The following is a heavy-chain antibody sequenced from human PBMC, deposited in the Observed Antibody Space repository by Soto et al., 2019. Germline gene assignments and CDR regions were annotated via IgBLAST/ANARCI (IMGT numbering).Heavy chain of an antibody. J-gene: IGHJ3*02. CDR2: INSDGSRT. CDR3: ASDFSYYDILTGYYDAFDI. V-gene: IGHV3-74*01. D-gene: IGHD3-9*01. Sequence: GGSLRLSCAASGFTFSSYWMHWVRQAPGKGLVWVSRINSDGSRTSYADSGKGRFTISRDNAKNALYLQMNSLRAEDTVVYYCASDFSYYDILTGYYDAFDIWGQGTMVTVSS. CDR1: GFTFSSYW.